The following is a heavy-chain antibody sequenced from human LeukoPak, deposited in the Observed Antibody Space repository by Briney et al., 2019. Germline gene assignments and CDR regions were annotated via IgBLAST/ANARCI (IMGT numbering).Heavy chain of an antibody. J-gene: IGHJ6*02. CDR1: GFTFSSYS. Sequence: PGGSLRLSCAASGFTFSSYSMNWVRQAPGKGLEWVSYISSSSSTIYYADSVKGRFTISRDNSKNTLYLQMNSLRAEDTAVYYCAKQMAVYYYGVDVWGQGTTVTVSS. V-gene: IGHV3-48*01. CDR3: AKQMAVYYYGVDV. D-gene: IGHD1/OR15-1a*01. CDR2: ISSSSSTI.